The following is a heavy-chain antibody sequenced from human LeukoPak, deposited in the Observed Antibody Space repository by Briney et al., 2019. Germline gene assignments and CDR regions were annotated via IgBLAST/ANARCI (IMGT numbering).Heavy chain of an antibody. CDR3: ARSKEIDY. CDR2: IYPGDSDT. V-gene: IGHV5-51*01. CDR1: GYSFTSYW. Sequence: GESLKISCKASGYSFTSYWIGWVRQMPGKGLEWMGFIYPGDSDTRYSPSLQGQVTISADKSITTAYLEWSSLKASDTAMYYCARSKEIDYWGQGTLVTVSS. J-gene: IGHJ4*02. D-gene: IGHD5-24*01.